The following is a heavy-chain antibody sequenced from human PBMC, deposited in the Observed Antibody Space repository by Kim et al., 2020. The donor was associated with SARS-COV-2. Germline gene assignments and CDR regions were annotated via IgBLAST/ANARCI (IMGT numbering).Heavy chain of an antibody. D-gene: IGHD3-10*01. CDR2: VRNKAYVATT. CDR1: GFTSSDYA. V-gene: IGHV3-49*03. J-gene: IGHJ4*01. CDR3: ISGDGSGRYFFDY. Sequence: GGSLRLSCSASGFTSSDYALSWFRQAPGKGLEWLGFVRNKAYVATTQYAASVSGRLTITRDDSEGIAYLLMSSSKTEDTAVSYCISGDGSGRYFFDYCG.